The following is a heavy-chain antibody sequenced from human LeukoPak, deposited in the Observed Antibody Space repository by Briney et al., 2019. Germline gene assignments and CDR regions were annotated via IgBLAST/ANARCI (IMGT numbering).Heavy chain of an antibody. CDR1: GFTFSSYS. Sequence: GGPLRLFCAASGFTFSSYSMNWVRQAPGKGREWVSSISSSSSYIYYADSVKGRFTISRDNAKNSLYLQMNSLRAEDTAVYYCARGDIVANEGFDYWGQGTLVTVSS. J-gene: IGHJ4*02. CDR3: ARGDIVANEGFDY. CDR2: ISSSSSYI. V-gene: IGHV3-21*01. D-gene: IGHD5-12*01.